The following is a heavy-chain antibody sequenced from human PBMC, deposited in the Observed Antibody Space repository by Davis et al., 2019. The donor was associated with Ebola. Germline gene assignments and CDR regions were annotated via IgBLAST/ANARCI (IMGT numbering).Heavy chain of an antibody. D-gene: IGHD2-2*01. Sequence: PGGSLRLSCAASGFAFSSYSMNWVRQAPGKGLEWVSSLSSSYSYIYYADSAKGRFTISRDNAKNSLYLQMNSLRAEDTAVYYCARDVEAPAAYYYYGMDVWGKGTTVTVSS. V-gene: IGHV3-21*01. CDR2: LSSSYSYI. CDR3: ARDVEAPAAYYYYGMDV. CDR1: GFAFSSYS. J-gene: IGHJ6*04.